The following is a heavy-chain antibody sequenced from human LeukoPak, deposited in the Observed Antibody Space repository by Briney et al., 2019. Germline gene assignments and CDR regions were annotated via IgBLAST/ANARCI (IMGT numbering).Heavy chain of an antibody. CDR1: GYTFTSYY. Sequence: ASVKVSCKASGYTFTSYYLHWGRQAPGQGLEWMGLINPSGGGTTYAQKFQGRVTMTRDTSTSTVYMELSSLRFEDTAIYYCARDTPPVYNWNDAPFHYWGQGTLVTVSS. V-gene: IGHV1-46*01. CDR2: INPSGGGT. D-gene: IGHD1-1*01. J-gene: IGHJ4*02. CDR3: ARDTPPVYNWNDAPFHY.